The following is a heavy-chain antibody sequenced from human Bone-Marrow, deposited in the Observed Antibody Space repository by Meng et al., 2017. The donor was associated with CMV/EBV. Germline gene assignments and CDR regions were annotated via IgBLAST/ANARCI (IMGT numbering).Heavy chain of an antibody. V-gene: IGHV2-70*20. Sequence: SGPTLVKPTQTLTMTCTFSGFSLSTSGMCVSWVRQPPGKALEWLALIDWDDDKYYSTSLKTRLTISKDTAKKQVVLTMTNMDPVDTATYYCARIPSVVRYYFDYWGQGTLVTVSS. CDR3: ARIPSVVRYYFDY. J-gene: IGHJ4*02. CDR1: GFSLSTSGMC. CDR2: IDWDDDK. D-gene: IGHD2-15*01.